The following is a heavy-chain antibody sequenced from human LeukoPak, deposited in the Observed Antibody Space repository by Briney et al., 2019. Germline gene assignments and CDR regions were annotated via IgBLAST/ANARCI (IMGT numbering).Heavy chain of an antibody. Sequence: SVKVSCKASGGTFSSYAISWVRQAPGQGLEWMGGIIPIFGTANYAQKFQGRDTITADESTSTAYMELSSLRSEDTAVYYCARVASRGRWFDPWGQGTLVTVSS. CDR2: IIPIFGTA. J-gene: IGHJ5*02. CDR1: GGTFSSYA. CDR3: ARVASRGRWFDP. D-gene: IGHD1-26*01. V-gene: IGHV1-69*13.